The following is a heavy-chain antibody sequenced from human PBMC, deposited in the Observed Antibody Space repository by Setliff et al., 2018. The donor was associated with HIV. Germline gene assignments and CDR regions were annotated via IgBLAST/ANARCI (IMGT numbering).Heavy chain of an antibody. CDR1: GGSITYYY. D-gene: IGHD5-18*01. J-gene: IGHJ4*02. CDR3: ARTRGYTYGYIDS. CDR2: IYTSGST. V-gene: IGHV4-4*08. Sequence: TLSLTCTVSGGSITYYYWSWIRQPPGKGLEWIGYIYTSGSTYYNPSLKGRVTISVDTSKNQFSLKLNSVTAADTAVYYCARTRGYTYGYIDSWAQGTLVTVSS.